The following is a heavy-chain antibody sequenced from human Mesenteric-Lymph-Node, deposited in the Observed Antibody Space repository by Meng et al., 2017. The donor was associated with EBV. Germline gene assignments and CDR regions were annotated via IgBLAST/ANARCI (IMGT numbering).Heavy chain of an antibody. CDR2: TSVYKGDT. D-gene: IGHD3-22*01. CDR1: VYIFSHYG. CDR3: AIDTGRVINNLFDP. V-gene: IGHV1-18*01. Sequence: QVPRVESGDGGTKPGAPVKVSCKPSVYIFSHYGISWLRQAPGQGLEWMGWTSVYKGDTKYAQKFQGRVTMTTDTSTSTAYMELRSLRSDDTAVYYCAIDTGRVINNLFDPWGQGTLVTVSS. J-gene: IGHJ5*02.